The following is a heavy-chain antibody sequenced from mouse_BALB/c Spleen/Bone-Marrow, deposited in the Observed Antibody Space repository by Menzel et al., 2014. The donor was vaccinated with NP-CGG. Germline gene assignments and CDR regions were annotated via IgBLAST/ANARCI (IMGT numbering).Heavy chain of an antibody. J-gene: IGHJ4*01. D-gene: IGHD2-14*01. CDR2: ISNYYGDA. Sequence: VKLQESGAELVRPGVSVKISCKGSGYTSTDYAMHWVKQSHAKSLEWIGLISNYYGDASYNQKFKGKATMTVDKSSSTAYMELARLTSEDSAIYYCARSGKVRNAMDYWGQGTSVTV. V-gene: IGHV1S137*01. CDR1: GYTSTDYA. CDR3: ARSGKVRNAMDY.